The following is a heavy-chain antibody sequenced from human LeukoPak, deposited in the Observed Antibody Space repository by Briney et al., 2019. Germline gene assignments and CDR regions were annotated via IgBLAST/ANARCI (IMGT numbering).Heavy chain of an antibody. V-gene: IGHV3-74*01. Sequence: GGSLRLSCAASGFTVSSNYMSWVRQAPGKGLEWVSRIKGDGSGTTYADSVKGRFTISRDNAKNTLNLQTNSLRAEDTAVYYCARDRGYAFDIWGQGTMVTVSS. CDR2: IKGDGSGT. J-gene: IGHJ3*02. CDR1: GFTVSSNY. CDR3: ARDRGYAFDI. D-gene: IGHD3-10*01.